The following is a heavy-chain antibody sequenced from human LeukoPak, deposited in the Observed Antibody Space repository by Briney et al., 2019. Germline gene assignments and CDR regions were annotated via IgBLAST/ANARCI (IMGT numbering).Heavy chain of an antibody. V-gene: IGHV1-2*02. D-gene: IGHD3-22*01. CDR2: INPNSGGT. Sequence: ASVKVSCKASGYTFIGYYIHWVRQAPGQGLEWMGWINPNSGGTHYGQKFQGRVTMTRDTSISTAYMELRRLRSDDTAVYYCARVNYYDSSGYYWRYFDYWGQGTLVTVSS. CDR1: GYTFIGYY. J-gene: IGHJ4*02. CDR3: ARVNYYDSSGYYWRYFDY.